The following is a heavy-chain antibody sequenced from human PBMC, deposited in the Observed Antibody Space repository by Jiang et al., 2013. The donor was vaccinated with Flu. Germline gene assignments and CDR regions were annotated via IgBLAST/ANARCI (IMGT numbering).Heavy chain of an antibody. J-gene: IGHJ4*02. CDR1: GYNFASSW. D-gene: IGHD6-13*01. Sequence: GAEVKKPGESLKISCKVSGYNFASSWIGWVRQMPGKGLEWMGFIYPGDSDTRYSPSFQGQVTISADKSISTAYLHWSGLKASDTAIYYCARHSSSHQLYLDYWGQGTLVTVSS. CDR3: ARHSSSHQLYLDY. CDR2: IYPGDSDT. V-gene: IGHV5-51*01.